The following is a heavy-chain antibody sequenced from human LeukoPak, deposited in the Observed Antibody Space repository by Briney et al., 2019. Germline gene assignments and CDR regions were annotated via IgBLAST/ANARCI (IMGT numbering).Heavy chain of an antibody. CDR3: ARGGSGWNYYYYCMDV. CDR2: IYTSGST. D-gene: IGHD6-19*01. V-gene: IGHV4-61*02. CDR1: GGSISSGSYF. J-gene: IGHJ6*03. Sequence: SQTLSLTCTVSGGSISSGSYFWSWIRQPAGKGLEWIGCIYTSGSTNYNPSLKSRVTISVDTSKNQFSLKLSSVTAADTAVYYCARGGSGWNYYYYCMDVWGKGTTVTISS.